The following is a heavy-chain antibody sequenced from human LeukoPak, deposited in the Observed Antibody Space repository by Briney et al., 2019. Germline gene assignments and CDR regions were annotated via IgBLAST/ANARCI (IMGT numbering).Heavy chain of an antibody. J-gene: IGHJ3*02. Sequence: GASVKVSCKASGYTFTSHDINWVRQATGQGLEWMGWLNPNSGNTGYAQKLQGRVTVTTDTSTSTAYMELRSLRSDDTAVYYCARSRAVGLSNSMSAFDIWGQGTMVTVSS. CDR1: GYTFTSHD. CDR3: ARSRAVGLSNSMSAFDI. CDR2: LNPNSGNT. V-gene: IGHV1-8*02. D-gene: IGHD2/OR15-2a*01.